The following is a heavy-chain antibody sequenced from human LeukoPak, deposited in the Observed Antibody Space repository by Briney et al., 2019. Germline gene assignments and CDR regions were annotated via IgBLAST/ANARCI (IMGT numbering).Heavy chain of an antibody. D-gene: IGHD2-15*01. V-gene: IGHV1-46*01. Sequence: GASVKVSCKASGYTFTSYGISWVRQAPGQGLEWMGIINPSGGSTSYAQKFQGRVTMTRDTSTSTVYMELSSLRSEDTAVYYCARSLVAATLRVDYWGQGTLVTVSS. CDR3: ARSLVAATLRVDY. CDR1: GYTFTSYG. J-gene: IGHJ4*02. CDR2: INPSGGST.